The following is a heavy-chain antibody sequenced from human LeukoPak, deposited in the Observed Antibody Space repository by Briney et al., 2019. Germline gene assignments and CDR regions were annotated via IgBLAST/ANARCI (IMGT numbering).Heavy chain of an antibody. J-gene: IGHJ6*02. D-gene: IGHD6-19*01. CDR2: IKANTGNP. CDR3: ARDSSPSYYYNGMDV. CDR1: GYTFTSYY. V-gene: IGHV7-4-1*02. Sequence: ASVKVSCKASGYTFTSYYMHWVRQAPGQGLEWMGWIKANTGNPTYAQGFTGRFVFSLDTSVSTAYLQISSLKAEDTAVYYCARDSSPSYYYNGMDVWGQGTTVTVSS.